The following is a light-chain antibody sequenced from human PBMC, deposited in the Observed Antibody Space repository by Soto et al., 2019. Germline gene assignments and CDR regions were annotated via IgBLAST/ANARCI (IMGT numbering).Light chain of an antibody. Sequence: IQVTQSPSSLSASVGDRVTITCRASLNIREELDWYQQTPGKAPKLLIYAASILRGGVPSRFSGSGSGTDFTLTINSRQPEDFANYYCQESFSPLYTFGRGTMLDI. CDR2: AAS. CDR3: QESFSPLYT. CDR1: LNIREE. J-gene: IGKJ2*01. V-gene: IGKV1-39*01.